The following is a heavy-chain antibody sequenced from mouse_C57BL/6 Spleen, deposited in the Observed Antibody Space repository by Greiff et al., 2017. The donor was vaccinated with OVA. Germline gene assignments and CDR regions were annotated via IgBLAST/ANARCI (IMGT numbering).Heavy chain of an antibody. CDR2: INPNYGTT. Sequence: VQLKQSGPELVQPGASVKISCKASGYSFTDSNMNWVKQSNGKSLEWIGVINPNYGTTSYNEKFKGKATLTVDQSSSTAYMQLNSLTSEDSAVYYCGRSYGSRPAWFAYWGQGTLVTVSA. V-gene: IGHV1-39*01. CDR3: GRSYGSRPAWFAY. CDR1: GYSFTDSN. J-gene: IGHJ3*01. D-gene: IGHD1-1*01.